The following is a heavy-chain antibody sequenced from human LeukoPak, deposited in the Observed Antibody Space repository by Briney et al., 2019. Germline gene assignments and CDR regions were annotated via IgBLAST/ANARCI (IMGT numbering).Heavy chain of an antibody. CDR2: IIPIFGTA. V-gene: IGHV1-69*13. CDR1: GGTFSSYA. Sequence: GASVKVSCKASGGTFSSYAISWVRQAPGQGLERMGGIIPIFGTANYAQKFQGRVTITAGESTSTAYMELSSLRSEDTAVYYCARYDSSGYYSGYWGQGTLVTVSS. CDR3: ARYDSSGYYSGY. J-gene: IGHJ4*02. D-gene: IGHD3-22*01.